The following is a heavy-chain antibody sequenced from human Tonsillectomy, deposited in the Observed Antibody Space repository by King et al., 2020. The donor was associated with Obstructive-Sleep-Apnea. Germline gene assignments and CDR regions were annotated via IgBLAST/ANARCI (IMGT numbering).Heavy chain of an antibody. CDR2: ISSSSSTI. V-gene: IGHV3-48*01. Sequence: EVQLVESGGGLVQPGGSLRLSCAASGFTFSSYSMNWVRQAPGKGLEWVSYISSSSSTIYYADSVKGRFTISRDNAKNSLYLQMNSLRAEDTAVYYCSREGYCGGDCYFDAFDIWGQGTMVTVSS. CDR1: GFTFSSYS. J-gene: IGHJ3*02. CDR3: SREGYCGGDCYFDAFDI. D-gene: IGHD2-21*02.